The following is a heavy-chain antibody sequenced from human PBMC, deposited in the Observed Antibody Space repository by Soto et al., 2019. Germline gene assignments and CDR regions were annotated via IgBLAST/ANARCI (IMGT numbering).Heavy chain of an antibody. J-gene: IGHJ4*02. V-gene: IGHV4-59*01. Sequence: PSETLSLTCTVSGGSISSYYWSWIRQPPGKGLEWIGYIYYSGSTNYNPSLKSRVTISVDTSKNQFSLKLSSVTAADTAVYYCARSYSSSQGDSFDYWGQGTLVTVSS. CDR2: IYYSGST. CDR3: ARSYSSSQGDSFDY. D-gene: IGHD6-6*01. CDR1: GGSISSYY.